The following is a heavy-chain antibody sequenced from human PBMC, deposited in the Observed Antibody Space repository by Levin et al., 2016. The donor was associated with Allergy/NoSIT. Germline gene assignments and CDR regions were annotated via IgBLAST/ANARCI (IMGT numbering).Heavy chain of an antibody. CDR3: ARGLVLRYYYGMDV. V-gene: IGHV3-7*04. J-gene: IGHJ6*02. CDR1: GFTFSSYW. Sequence: GGSLRLSCAASGFTFSSYWMSWVRQAPGKGLEWVANIKQDGSEKYYVDSVKGRFTISRDNAKNSLYLQMNSLRAEDTAVYYCARGLVLRYYYGMDVWGQGTTVTVSS. D-gene: IGHD6-19*01. CDR2: IKQDGSEK.